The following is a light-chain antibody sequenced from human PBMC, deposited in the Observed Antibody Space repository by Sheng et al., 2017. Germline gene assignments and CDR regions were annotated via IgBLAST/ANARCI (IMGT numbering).Light chain of an antibody. CDR3: QQRTNWAT. CDR2: GAS. Sequence: EIVMTQSPATLSVSPGERATLSCRASQSVSSNLAWYQQKPGQAPRLLIYGASTRATGIPARFSGSGSGTEFTLTISSLQSEDSAVYYCQQRTNWATFGQGTRLEIK. J-gene: IGKJ5*01. V-gene: IGKV3-15*01. CDR1: QSVSSN.